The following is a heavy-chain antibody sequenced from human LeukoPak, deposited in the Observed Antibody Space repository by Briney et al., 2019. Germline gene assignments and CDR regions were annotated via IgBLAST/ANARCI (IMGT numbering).Heavy chain of an antibody. CDR1: GFTFSSYS. CDR3: ARAERTPRPFLYYDSSGYYWY. J-gene: IGHJ4*02. V-gene: IGHV3-48*02. Sequence: LSGGSLRLSCAASGFTFSSYSMNWVRQAPGKGLEWVSYISSSSSTIYYADSVKGRFTISRDNAKNSLYLQMNSLRDEDTAVYYCARAERTPRPFLYYDSSGYYWYWGQGTLVTVSS. CDR2: ISSSSSTI. D-gene: IGHD3-22*01.